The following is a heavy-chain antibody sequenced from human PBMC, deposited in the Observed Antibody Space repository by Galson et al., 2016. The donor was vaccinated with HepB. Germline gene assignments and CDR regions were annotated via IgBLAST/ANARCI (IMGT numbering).Heavy chain of an antibody. CDR1: GFTFNTYG. V-gene: IGHV3-30*18. CDR2: TSFDGSEK. D-gene: IGHD6-19*01. Sequence: SLRLSCAASGFTFNTYGMHWVRQPPGKGLEWVTITSFDGSEKYYADSVKGRFTISRDNSKNTLYLQIHSLRAEDTAVYYCANLAVAGAFDYWGQGTLVTVSS. J-gene: IGHJ4*02. CDR3: ANLAVAGAFDY.